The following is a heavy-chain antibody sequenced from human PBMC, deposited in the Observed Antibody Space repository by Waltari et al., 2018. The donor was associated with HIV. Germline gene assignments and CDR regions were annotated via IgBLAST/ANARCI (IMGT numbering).Heavy chain of an antibody. Sequence: QVHLQESGPGLVKPSETLSLTCPVSGGSISLYYWSWIRQSPGKGLEWIGYIYYSGSTNYNAPLQSRVTISVDTSKNQFSLKLNSVTAADTAVYYCARIKPVGAVAGPFDYWGQGTLVTVSS. CDR3: ARIKPVGAVAGPFDY. CDR2: IYYSGST. CDR1: GGSISLYY. J-gene: IGHJ4*02. V-gene: IGHV4-59*01. D-gene: IGHD6-19*01.